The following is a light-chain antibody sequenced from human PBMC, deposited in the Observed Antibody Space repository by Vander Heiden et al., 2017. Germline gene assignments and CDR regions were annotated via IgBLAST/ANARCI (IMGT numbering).Light chain of an antibody. CDR2: EVS. V-gene: IGLV2-8*01. J-gene: IGLJ2*01. CDR1: SGDGGGYNY. CDR3: GSYAGSNNVV. Sequence: QSALTQPPSASGSPGPPVTISCTGTSGDGGGYNYVSSYPPSPRHAPMLMIYEVSNRAAVVPARFSGSKSGTTASLTVSGLQAEDEADYYCGSYAGSNNVVFGGGTKLTVL.